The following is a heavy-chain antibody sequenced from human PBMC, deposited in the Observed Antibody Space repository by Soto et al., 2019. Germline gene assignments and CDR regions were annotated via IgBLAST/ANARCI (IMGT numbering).Heavy chain of an antibody. CDR1: GGSISSGGYY. Sequence: SETLSLTCTVSGGSISSGGYYWSWIRQHPGKGLEWIGYIYYSGSTYYNPSLKSRVTISVDTSKNQFSLKLSSVTAADTAVYYCARVSSVAARPEGNYWGQGTLVTVSS. CDR2: IYYSGST. D-gene: IGHD6-6*01. V-gene: IGHV4-31*03. J-gene: IGHJ4*02. CDR3: ARVSSVAARPEGNY.